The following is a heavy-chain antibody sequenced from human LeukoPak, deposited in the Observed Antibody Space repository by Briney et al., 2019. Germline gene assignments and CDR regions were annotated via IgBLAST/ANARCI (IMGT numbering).Heavy chain of an antibody. CDR1: AGSISSYY. Sequence: SAALSLTSSDSAGSISSYYWSWIRLPPGKGLEWIGYIYYSGSTNYNPSLKSRVTISVDTSKNQFSLKLSSVTAADTAVYYCARDHGEGFDYWGQGTLVTVSS. D-gene: IGHD4-17*01. J-gene: IGHJ4*02. V-gene: IGHV4-59*01. CDR3: ARDHGEGFDY. CDR2: IYYSGST.